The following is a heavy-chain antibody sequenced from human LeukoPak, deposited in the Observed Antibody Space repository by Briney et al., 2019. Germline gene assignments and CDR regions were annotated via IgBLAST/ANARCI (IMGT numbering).Heavy chain of an antibody. Sequence: PGGSLRLSCAASGFTFSSYAMSWVRQAPGKGLEWVSAISGSGGSTYYADSVKGRFTISRDNSKNTLYLQMNSLRAEDTAVYYCAKMYSSSWYYYYGMDVWGQGTTVTVSS. CDR1: GFTFSSYA. CDR2: ISGSGGST. CDR3: AKMYSSSWYYYYGMDV. J-gene: IGHJ6*02. D-gene: IGHD6-13*01. V-gene: IGHV3-23*01.